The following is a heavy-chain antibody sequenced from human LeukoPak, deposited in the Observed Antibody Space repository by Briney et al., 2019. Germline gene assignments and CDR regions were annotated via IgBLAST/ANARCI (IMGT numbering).Heavy chain of an antibody. J-gene: IGHJ6*03. D-gene: IGHD5-18*01. CDR2: IRYDGNNK. CDR3: AEVPTTTMDVYYYYYYMDV. V-gene: IGHV3-30*02. CDR1: GFSFSYYA. Sequence: GGSLRLSCEASGFSFSYYAMHWVRQAPGKGLEWVAFIRYDGNNKYYADSVKGRFTISRDNSKNTLYLQMNSLRTEDTAVYFCAEVPTTTMDVYYYYYYMDVWGKGTTVTVSS.